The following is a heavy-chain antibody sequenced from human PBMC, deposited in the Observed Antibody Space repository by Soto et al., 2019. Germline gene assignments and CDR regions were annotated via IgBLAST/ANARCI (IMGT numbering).Heavy chain of an antibody. D-gene: IGHD5-12*01. CDR1: GGSISSGGYY. Sequence: SETLSLTCTVSGGSISSGGYYWSWIRQHPGKGLEWIGYIYYSGSTYYNPSLKSRVTISVDTSKNQFSLKLSSVTAADTDVYYCASLYSGYDYYFDYWGQGTLVTVSS. J-gene: IGHJ4*02. CDR3: ASLYSGYDYYFDY. CDR2: IYYSGST. V-gene: IGHV4-31*03.